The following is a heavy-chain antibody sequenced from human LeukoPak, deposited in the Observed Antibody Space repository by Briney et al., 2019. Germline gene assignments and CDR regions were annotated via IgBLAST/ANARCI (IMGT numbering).Heavy chain of an antibody. CDR3: ARGTEDYDYVWGSYRFPRAYFDY. CDR1: GGSISSSNW. V-gene: IGHV4-4*02. CDR2: IYHSGST. Sequence: KPSETLSLTCAVSGGSISSSNWWSWVRQPPGKGLEWIGEIYHSGSTNYNPSLKSRVTISVDKSKNQFSLKLSSVTAADTAVYYCARGTEDYDYVWGSYRFPRAYFDYWGQGTRVTVSS. J-gene: IGHJ4*02. D-gene: IGHD3-16*02.